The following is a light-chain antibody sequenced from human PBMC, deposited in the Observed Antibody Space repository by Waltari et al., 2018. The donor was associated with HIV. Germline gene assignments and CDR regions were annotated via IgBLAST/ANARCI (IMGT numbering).Light chain of an antibody. Sequence: QSALTQPPSASGSPGQSVTISCTGTSSDVGSYNYVSWYQQHPGKAPKPMIYEVTKRPSGVPDRFSGSKSGNTASLTVSGLQAEDEADYYCSSYAGSNILVFGGGTKLTVL. J-gene: IGLJ2*01. CDR3: SSYAGSNILV. CDR2: EVT. CDR1: SSDVGSYNY. V-gene: IGLV2-8*01.